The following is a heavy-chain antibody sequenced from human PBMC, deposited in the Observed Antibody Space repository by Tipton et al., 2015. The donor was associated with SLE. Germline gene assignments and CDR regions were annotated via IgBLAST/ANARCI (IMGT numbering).Heavy chain of an antibody. Sequence: TLSLTSTVSGGSTSGTSHYWGWIRQSPGKGLEWLGSIYYSGTTYYNPSLKSRVTISVDTSKNQISLKLRSVTATDTAVYYCAGTPWLVRFEYWGQGTLVNVSP. CDR1: GGSTSGTSHY. J-gene: IGHJ4*02. CDR3: AGTPWLVRFEY. CDR2: IYYSGTT. V-gene: IGHV4-39*01. D-gene: IGHD6-19*01.